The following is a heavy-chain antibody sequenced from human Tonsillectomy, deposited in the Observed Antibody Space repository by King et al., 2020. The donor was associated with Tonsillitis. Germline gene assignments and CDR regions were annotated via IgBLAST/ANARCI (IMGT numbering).Heavy chain of an antibody. D-gene: IGHD6-13*01. J-gene: IGHJ4*02. CDR2: IKQDGSEK. Sequence: VQLVESGGGLVQPGGSLRLSCAASGFTFSSYWMSWVRQAPGKGLEWVANIKQDGSEKYYVDSVKGRFTISRDNAKNSLYMQMNSLRAEDTAVYYCARDLARDIAAAGMSYFDYWGQGTLVTVSS. CDR1: GFTFSSYW. V-gene: IGHV3-7*03. CDR3: ARDLARDIAAAGMSYFDY.